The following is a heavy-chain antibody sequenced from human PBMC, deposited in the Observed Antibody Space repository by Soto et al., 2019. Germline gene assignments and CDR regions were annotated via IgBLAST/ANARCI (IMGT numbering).Heavy chain of an antibody. CDR3: AGDPWNYVSGWFDP. CDR1: GYTFTSYA. CDR2: INAGNGNT. Sequence: QVQLVQSGAEEKKPGASVKVSCKASGYTFTSYAMHWVRQAPGQRLEWMGWINAGNGNTKYSQKFQGRVTITRDTSASTAYTEPSSLRSEDTAVYYCAGDPWNYVSGWFDPWGQGTLVTVSS. V-gene: IGHV1-3*05. D-gene: IGHD1-7*01. J-gene: IGHJ5*02.